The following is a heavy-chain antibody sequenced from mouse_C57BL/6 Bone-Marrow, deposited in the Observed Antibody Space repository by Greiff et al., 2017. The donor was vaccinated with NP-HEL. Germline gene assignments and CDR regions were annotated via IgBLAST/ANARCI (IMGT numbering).Heavy chain of an antibody. CDR1: GFTFSDFY. D-gene: IGHD4-1*01. Sequence: EVKVVESGGGLVQSGRSLRLSCATSGFTFSDFYMEWVRQAPGKGLEWIAASRNKANDYTTEYSASVKGWFIVSRDTSQSILYLQMNALRAEDTAIYYCARDNWDWYFDVWGTGTTVTVSS. CDR3: ARDNWDWYFDV. CDR2: SRNKANDYTT. J-gene: IGHJ1*03. V-gene: IGHV7-1*01.